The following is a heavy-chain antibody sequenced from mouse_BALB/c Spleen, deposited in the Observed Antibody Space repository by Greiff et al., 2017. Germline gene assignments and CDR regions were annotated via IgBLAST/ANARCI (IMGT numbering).Heavy chain of an antibody. CDR2: IDPANGNT. Sequence: EVKVEESGAELVKPGASVKLSCTASGFNIKDTYMHWVKQRPEQGLEWIGRIDPANGNTKYDPKFQGKATITADTSSNTAYLQLSSLTSEDTAVYYCAPIDDDYDWFAYWGQGTLVTVSA. V-gene: IGHV14-3*02. CDR3: APIDDDYDWFAY. J-gene: IGHJ3*01. D-gene: IGHD2-4*01. CDR1: GFNIKDTY.